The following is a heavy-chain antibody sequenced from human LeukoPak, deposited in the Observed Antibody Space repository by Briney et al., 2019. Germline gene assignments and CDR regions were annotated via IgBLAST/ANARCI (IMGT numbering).Heavy chain of an antibody. J-gene: IGHJ4*02. CDR2: IYTSGST. V-gene: IGHV4-4*07. CDR1: GGYISSYY. CDR3: AREFEVGYDYVWGSYRSYYFDY. D-gene: IGHD3-16*02. Sequence: SETLSLTCTVSGGYISSYYWSWIRQPAGKGLEWIGRIYTSGSTNYNPSLKSRVTMSVDTSKNQFSLKLSSVTAADTAVYYCAREFEVGYDYVWGSYRSYYFDYWGQGTLVTVSS.